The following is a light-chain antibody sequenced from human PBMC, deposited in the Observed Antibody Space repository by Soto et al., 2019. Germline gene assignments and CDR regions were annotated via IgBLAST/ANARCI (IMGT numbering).Light chain of an antibody. Sequence: ELVLTQSPGTLSLSPGARPTLSCRASQSVSGSYLAWYQQKPGXAPXXLIYGASSRATGIPDRFTGSGSGTDFPLTLSRLEPEDSAVDDCQQYGSSLTFGQGTRLEIK. CDR2: GAS. CDR1: QSVSGSY. V-gene: IGKV3-20*01. CDR3: QQYGSSLT. J-gene: IGKJ5*01.